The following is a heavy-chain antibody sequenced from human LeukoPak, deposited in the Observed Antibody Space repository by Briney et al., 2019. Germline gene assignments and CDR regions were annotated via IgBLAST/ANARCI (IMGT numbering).Heavy chain of an antibody. CDR1: GYTFTGYY. D-gene: IGHD1-20*01. J-gene: IGHJ3*02. Sequence: ASVKVSCNASGYTFTGYYMHWVRQAPGQGLEGMGWINPNSGGTNYAQKLQGRVTMTRDTSLSTASLELPRLRSDDTALYYSARTPPYPIIRAFDIWGQGTMATVPS. V-gene: IGHV1-2*02. CDR2: INPNSGGT. CDR3: ARTPPYPIIRAFDI.